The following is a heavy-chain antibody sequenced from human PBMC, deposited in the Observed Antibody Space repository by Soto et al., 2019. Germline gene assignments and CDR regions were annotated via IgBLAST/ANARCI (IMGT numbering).Heavy chain of an antibody. CDR1: GYTFTTYD. CDR3: VRYAAADTY. V-gene: IGHV1-8*02. J-gene: IGHJ4*02. CDR2: MNPNSGNT. D-gene: IGHD2-8*01. Sequence: ASVKVPCKASGYTFTTYDIHWVRQATGQGLEWMGWMNPNSGNTGYAQKFQDRITLTRDTSITTAYMELSSLTSDDTAIYFCVRYAAADTYWGPGAQVTVSS.